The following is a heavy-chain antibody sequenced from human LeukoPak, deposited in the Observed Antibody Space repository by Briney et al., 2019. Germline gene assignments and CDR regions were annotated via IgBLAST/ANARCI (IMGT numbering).Heavy chain of an antibody. Sequence: SVKVSCKASGGTFSSYAISWVRQAPGQGLEWMGGIIPIFGTANYAQKFQGRVTITADKSTSTAYMELSSLRAEDTAVYYCATYSSGWYGNYWGQGTLVTVSS. CDR1: GGTFSSYA. CDR3: ATYSSGWYGNY. J-gene: IGHJ4*02. V-gene: IGHV1-69*06. D-gene: IGHD6-19*01. CDR2: IIPIFGTA.